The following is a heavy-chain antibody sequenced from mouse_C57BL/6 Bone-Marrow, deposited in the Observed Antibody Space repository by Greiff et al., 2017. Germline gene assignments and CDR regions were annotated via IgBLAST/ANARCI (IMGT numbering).Heavy chain of an antibody. V-gene: IGHV5-12*01. Sequence: EVKLMESGGGLVQPGGSLKLSCAASGFTFSDYYMYWVRQTPEKRLEWVAYISNGGGSTYYPDTVKGRFTISRDNAKNTLYLQMSRLKSEDTAMYYCARQGGHAMDHWGQGTSVTGSS. CDR2: ISNGGGST. CDR1: GFTFSDYY. CDR3: ARQGGHAMDH. D-gene: IGHD1-1*02. J-gene: IGHJ4*01.